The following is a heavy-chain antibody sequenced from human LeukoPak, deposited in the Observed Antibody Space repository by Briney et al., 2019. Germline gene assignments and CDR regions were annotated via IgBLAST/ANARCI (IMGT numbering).Heavy chain of an antibody. CDR3: ALAPNSNWFDF. CDR2: IHYSGSS. CDR1: GDSTSNFY. J-gene: IGHJ5*01. Sequence: SETPSLTCTVSGDSTSNFYWNWIRQSPGKGLEWIGNIHYSGSSVYNPSLKSRVTISIDTSRRQFFLKLNSVTAADTAVYFCALAPNSNWFDFWGPGTLVTVSS. D-gene: IGHD2-8*01. V-gene: IGHV4-59*03.